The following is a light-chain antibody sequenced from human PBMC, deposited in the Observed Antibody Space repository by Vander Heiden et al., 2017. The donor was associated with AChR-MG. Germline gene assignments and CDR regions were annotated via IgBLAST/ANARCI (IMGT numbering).Light chain of an antibody. Sequence: DIQMTQSPSSLSASLGDRVTITCRASQGITNSLAWYQQKPGKAPKLLLYAASRLESGVPSRFSGNGSGTDHTLTISSLQPEDFAVYYCQQVDSVPITFGQGTRLEIK. J-gene: IGKJ5*01. CDR1: QGITNS. CDR2: AAS. CDR3: QQVDSVPIT. V-gene: IGKV1-NL1*01.